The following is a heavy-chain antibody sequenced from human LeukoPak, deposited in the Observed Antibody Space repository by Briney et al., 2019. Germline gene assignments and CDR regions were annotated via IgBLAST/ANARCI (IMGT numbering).Heavy chain of an antibody. CDR1: GFTFSSYA. Sequence: PGGSLRLSCAASGFTFSSYAMNWVRQAPGKGLEWVSSISSSSSYIYYADSVKGRFTISRDNAKNSLYLQMNSLRAEDTAVYYCARDISARFGELLHPHDYWGQGTLVTVSS. CDR3: ARDISARFGELLHPHDY. V-gene: IGHV3-21*01. D-gene: IGHD3-10*01. J-gene: IGHJ4*02. CDR2: ISSSSSYI.